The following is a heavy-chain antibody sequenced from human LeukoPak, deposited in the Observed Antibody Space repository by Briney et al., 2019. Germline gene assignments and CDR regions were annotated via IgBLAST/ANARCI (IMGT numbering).Heavy chain of an antibody. D-gene: IGHD1-14*01. CDR3: ARRDHTGRSHAWFDP. Sequence: PSETLSLTCTVSGGSVSTISHCWDWVRQPPGKGLEWIVSLSDTGTTYYNPSLESRVTMSVDTSKNQFSLKLSSVTAADTAVYYCARRDHTGRSHAWFDPWGQGTLVTVSS. J-gene: IGHJ5*02. V-gene: IGHV4-39*01. CDR1: GGSVSTISHC. CDR2: LSDTGTT.